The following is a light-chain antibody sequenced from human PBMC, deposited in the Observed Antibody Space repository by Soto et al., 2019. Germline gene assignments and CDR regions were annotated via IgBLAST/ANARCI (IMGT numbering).Light chain of an antibody. CDR1: QSISSY. CDR2: AAS. Sequence: DLQMTQSPSSLSASVGDRFTITCRASQSISSYLNWYQQKPGKAPKLLIYAASSLQSGVPSRFSGSGSGTDFTLTISSLQPEDFATYYCQHSYSTPITFGQGTRLEIK. V-gene: IGKV1-39*01. J-gene: IGKJ5*01. CDR3: QHSYSTPIT.